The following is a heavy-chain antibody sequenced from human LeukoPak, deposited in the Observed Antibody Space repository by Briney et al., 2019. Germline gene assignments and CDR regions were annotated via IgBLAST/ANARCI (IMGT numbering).Heavy chain of an antibody. V-gene: IGHV4-4*07. J-gene: IGHJ4*02. CDR3: ARAGDSSGYEYYFDY. D-gene: IGHD3-22*01. CDR2: IYTSGST. CDR1: GGSLSSYY. Sequence: SETLSLTCTVSGGSLSSYYWSWIRQPPGKGLEWIGRIYTSGSTNYNPSLKSRVTMSVDMSTNQFSLKLSSVTAADTAVYYCARAGDSSGYEYYFDYWGQGTLVTVSS.